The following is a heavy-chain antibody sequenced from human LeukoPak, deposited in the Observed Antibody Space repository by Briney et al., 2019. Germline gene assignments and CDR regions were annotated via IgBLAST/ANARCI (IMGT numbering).Heavy chain of an antibody. V-gene: IGHV4-39*07. CDR3: ARGPPAVINPVYYYYGMDV. Sequence: PSETLSLTCTVSGGSIRSPGYYWGWTRQPPGKGLEWFGSMYYSGSSFYNPSLKSRVAISVDTSKNQFSLKLSSVTAADTAVYYCARGPPAVINPVYYYYGMDVWGQGTTVTVSS. CDR2: MYYSGSS. J-gene: IGHJ6*02. CDR1: GGSIRSPGYY. D-gene: IGHD3-16*02.